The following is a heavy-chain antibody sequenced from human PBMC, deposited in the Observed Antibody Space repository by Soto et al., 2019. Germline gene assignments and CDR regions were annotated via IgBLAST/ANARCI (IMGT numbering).Heavy chain of an antibody. CDR2: IIPIFGTA. CDR3: ARPGFDWLLPHDAFDI. J-gene: IGHJ3*02. D-gene: IGHD3-9*01. CDR1: GGAFSSYA. V-gene: IGHV1-69*06. Sequence: ASGQVSFTDSGGAFSSYALSWVRQAPGQGLEWMGGIIPIFGTANYAQKFQGRVTITADKSTSTAYMELSSLRSEDTAVYYCARPGFDWLLPHDAFDIWGQGTMVTVSS.